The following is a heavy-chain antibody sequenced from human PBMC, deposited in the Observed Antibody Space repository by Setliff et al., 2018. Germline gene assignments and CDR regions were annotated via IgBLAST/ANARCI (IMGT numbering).Heavy chain of an antibody. Sequence: ASVKVSCKASGYTFTSYYMHWVRQAPGQGLEWMGIINPSGGSTSYAQKFQGRVTMTRDTSTSTVYMELSSLRSEDTAVYYCARGRRGPAAHWNWFDPWGQGTLVTVSS. CDR1: GYTFTSYY. J-gene: IGHJ5*02. V-gene: IGHV1-46*01. CDR2: INPSGGST. D-gene: IGHD2-2*01. CDR3: ARGRRGPAAHWNWFDP.